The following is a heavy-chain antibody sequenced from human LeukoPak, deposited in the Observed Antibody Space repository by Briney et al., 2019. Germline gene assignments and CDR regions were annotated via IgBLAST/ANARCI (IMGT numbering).Heavy chain of an antibody. Sequence: SVKVSCKASGGTFSSYAISWARQAPGQGLEWMGRIIPIFGTANYAQKFQGRVTITTDESTSTAYMELSSLRSEDTAVYYCARDQLGAMSTHIDYWGQGTLVTVSS. CDR1: GGTFSSYA. CDR2: IIPIFGTA. D-gene: IGHD1-26*01. J-gene: IGHJ4*02. V-gene: IGHV1-69*05. CDR3: ARDQLGAMSTHIDY.